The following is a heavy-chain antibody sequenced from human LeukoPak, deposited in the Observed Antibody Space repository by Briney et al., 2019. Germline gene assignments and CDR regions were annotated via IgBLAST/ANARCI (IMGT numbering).Heavy chain of an antibody. CDR3: AIPPCSDGYCFFDY. D-gene: IGHD2-21*02. CDR1: GYTFTNYY. Sequence: GASVKVSCKASGYTFTNYYMHWVRQAPGQGPEWMGWINPNTGGTKYAQKFQGRATMTRDTSISTAYMELSRLTSGDTAVYYCAIPPCSDGYCFFDYWGQGTLVTVSS. CDR2: INPNTGGT. V-gene: IGHV1-2*02. J-gene: IGHJ4*02.